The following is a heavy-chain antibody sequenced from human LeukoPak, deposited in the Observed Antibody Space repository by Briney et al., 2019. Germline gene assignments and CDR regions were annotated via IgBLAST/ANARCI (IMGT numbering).Heavy chain of an antibody. CDR3: ARGRGVVVPAATGYYYYGMDV. Sequence: SETLSLTCAVYGGSFNGYYWSWIRQPPGKGLEWIGEINHSGSTNYNPSLKSRVTISVGTSKNQFSLKLSSVTAADTAVYYCARGRGVVVPAATGYYYYGMDVWGQGTTVTVSS. D-gene: IGHD2-2*01. V-gene: IGHV4-34*01. CDR1: GGSFNGYY. CDR2: INHSGST. J-gene: IGHJ6*02.